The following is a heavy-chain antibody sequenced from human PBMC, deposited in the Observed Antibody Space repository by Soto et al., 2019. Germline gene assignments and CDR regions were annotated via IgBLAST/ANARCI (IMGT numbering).Heavy chain of an antibody. J-gene: IGHJ4*02. CDR2: ISGSGGST. V-gene: IGHV3-23*01. CDR3: AKEDTVLMVCDY. D-gene: IGHD2-8*01. Sequence: EVQLLESGGDLVQPGGSLRLSCAASGFTFSSYAMSWVRQAPGKGLEWVSAISGSGGSTYYADSVKGRFTISRDNSKNTLYLQMNSLRAEDTAGYYCAKEDTVLMVCDYWGQGTLVTVSS. CDR1: GFTFSSYA.